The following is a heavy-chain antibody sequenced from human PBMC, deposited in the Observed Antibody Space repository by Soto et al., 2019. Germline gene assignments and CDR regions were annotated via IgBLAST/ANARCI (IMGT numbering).Heavy chain of an antibody. CDR2: IYDSGSP. Sequence: SETLSLTCTISGGSISVYYWSWIRQPPGQALEWIGYIYDSGSPYYNPSLRSRVIISADTSKNQISLKLTSATAADTAVYYCARGVGSSPPRYWGRGTLVTSPQ. J-gene: IGHJ4*02. V-gene: IGHV4-59*01. CDR1: GGSISVYY. D-gene: IGHD1-26*01. CDR3: ARGVGSSPPRY.